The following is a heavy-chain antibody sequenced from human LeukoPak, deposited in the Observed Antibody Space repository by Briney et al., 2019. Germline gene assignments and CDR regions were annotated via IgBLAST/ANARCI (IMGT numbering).Heavy chain of an antibody. V-gene: IGHV1-8*01. Sequence: GASVKVSCKASGYTFTSYDLNWVRQATGQGLEWVGWMNPKNGGTDYAQKFQGRVTMTRNTSITTAYMELSSLRSEDTAVYYCARVIGRRGGYAFLYWGQGTLVTASS. CDR1: GYTFTSYD. D-gene: IGHD3-22*01. J-gene: IGHJ4*02. CDR3: ARVIGRRGGYAFLY. CDR2: MNPKNGGT.